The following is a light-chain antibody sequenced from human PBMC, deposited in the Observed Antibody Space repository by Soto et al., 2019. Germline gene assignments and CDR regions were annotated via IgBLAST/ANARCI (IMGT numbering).Light chain of an antibody. J-gene: IGKJ1*01. CDR1: ESIRNN. V-gene: IGKV1-39*01. CDR3: QQTYSTPRGA. Sequence: DIQMTQSPSSLSASVGDRVTITCRASESIRNNLNWYQQKPGKAPKLLIYAASTLQSGVPSRFSGGGSGTEFTLTSRSLQPEDFTTYYCQQTYSTPRGAFGQGTKVEFK. CDR2: AAS.